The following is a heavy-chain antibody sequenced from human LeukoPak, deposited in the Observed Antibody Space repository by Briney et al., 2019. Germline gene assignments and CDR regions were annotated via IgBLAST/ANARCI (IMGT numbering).Heavy chain of an antibody. CDR3: ATGASGVTFDI. J-gene: IGHJ3*02. V-gene: IGHV1-69*13. D-gene: IGHD3-16*02. CDR1: GGTFSSYA. CDR2: IIPIFGTA. Sequence: ASVKVSCKASGGTFSSYAISWVRQAPGQGLEWMGGIIPIFGTANYAQKFQGRVTITADESTSTAYMELSSLRSEDTAVYYCATGASGVTFDIWGQGTMVTVSS.